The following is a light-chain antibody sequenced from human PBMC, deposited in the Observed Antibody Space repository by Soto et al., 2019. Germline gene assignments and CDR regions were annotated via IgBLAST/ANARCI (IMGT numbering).Light chain of an antibody. CDR2: ENN. CDR1: SSNIGNNY. CDR3: GTWDSSLSAYV. V-gene: IGLV1-51*02. Sequence: QSALTQPPSVSAVPGQKVTISCSGSSSNIGNNYVSWYQQLPGTAPKLLIYENNKRPSRIPDRFSGSKSGTSATLGITGLQTGDEADYYCGTWDSSLSAYVFGTGTKVTVL. J-gene: IGLJ1*01.